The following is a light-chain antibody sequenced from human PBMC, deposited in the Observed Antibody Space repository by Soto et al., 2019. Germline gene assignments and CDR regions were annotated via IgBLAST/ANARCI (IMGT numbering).Light chain of an antibody. Sequence: EIVMTQSPATLSVSPGERATLSCRASQSVSSNSAWYQQKPGQAPKLLIYNPSTRATGIPARLSGSGSGTEFTLTISSMQSEDFAIYYCQQYDNWPLTFGGGTKVDIK. J-gene: IGKJ4*01. CDR2: NPS. CDR1: QSVSSN. V-gene: IGKV3-15*01. CDR3: QQYDNWPLT.